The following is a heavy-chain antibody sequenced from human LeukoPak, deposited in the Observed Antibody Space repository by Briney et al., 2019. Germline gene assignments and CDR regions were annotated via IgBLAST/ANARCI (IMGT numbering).Heavy chain of an antibody. Sequence: QPGGSLRLSCAASGFTFSSYWMHWVRQAPGKGLGWVSRINTDGSSTSYADSVKGRFTISRDNAKNTLYLQMNSLRAEDTAVYYCARDAGGHYYDAPDYWGQGTLVTVSS. CDR3: ARDAGGHYYDAPDY. CDR2: INTDGSST. D-gene: IGHD3-22*01. CDR1: GFTFSSYW. J-gene: IGHJ4*02. V-gene: IGHV3-74*01.